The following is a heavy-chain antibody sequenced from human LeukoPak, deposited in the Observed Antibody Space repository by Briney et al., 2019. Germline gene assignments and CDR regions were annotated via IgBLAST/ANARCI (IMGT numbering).Heavy chain of an antibody. CDR3: AREAWAGYFDY. CDR2: IYTSDST. V-gene: IGHV4-4*07. Sequence: SETLSLTCTVSGASISSYYWSRIRQPAGKRLECIGRIYTSDSTNYNPSLKSRVTMSVDTSKNQFSLRLSSLTAADTAVYYCAREAWAGYFDYWGQGTLVTVSS. J-gene: IGHJ4*02. D-gene: IGHD3-16*01. CDR1: GASISSYY.